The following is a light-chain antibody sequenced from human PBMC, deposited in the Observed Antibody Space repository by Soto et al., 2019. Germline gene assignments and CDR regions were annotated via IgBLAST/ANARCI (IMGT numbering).Light chain of an antibody. J-gene: IGKJ1*01. CDR3: QQYNNWPT. CDR2: GAS. V-gene: IGKV3-15*01. Sequence: EIVMTQSPATLSVSPGERATLPCRASQSVSSNLAWYQQKPAQAPRLLIYGASTRATGIPARFRCSGSGTEFTLTISSLQSEDFAVYYWQQYNNWPTFGQGTKVEIK. CDR1: QSVSSN.